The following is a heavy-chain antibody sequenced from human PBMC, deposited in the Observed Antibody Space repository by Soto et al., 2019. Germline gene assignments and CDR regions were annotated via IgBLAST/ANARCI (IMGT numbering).Heavy chain of an antibody. Sequence: QLQLQEPGSGLVKPSQTLSLPCAVPGGSISSGGYSWSWIRQPRGKGLEWIGYIYHSGSPYYNPSLQCRVTIAVDRSKNHFSLWLSSMTAADTAVYYCASVPDRWGQGTLVAVSS. CDR2: IYHSGSP. CDR3: ASVPDR. J-gene: IGHJ5*02. D-gene: IGHD2-2*01. V-gene: IGHV4-30-2*01. CDR1: GGSISSGGYS.